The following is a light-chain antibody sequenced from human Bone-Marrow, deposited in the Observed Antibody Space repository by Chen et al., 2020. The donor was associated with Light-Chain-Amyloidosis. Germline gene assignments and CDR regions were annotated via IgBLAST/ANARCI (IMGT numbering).Light chain of an antibody. Sequence: QSALTQPASVSGSPGQSITISCTGTSSDVGGYNHVSWYQHHPGEAPKLMIYEVSNRPSGVSNRFSGSKSGNTASLTISGLQAEDEADYYCSSFTRRSTRVFGGGTKLTVL. J-gene: IGLJ3*02. CDR2: EVS. CDR3: SSFTRRSTRV. CDR1: SSDVGGYNH. V-gene: IGLV2-14*01.